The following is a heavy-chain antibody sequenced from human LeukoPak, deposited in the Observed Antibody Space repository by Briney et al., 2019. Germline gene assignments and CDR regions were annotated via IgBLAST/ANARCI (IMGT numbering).Heavy chain of an antibody. D-gene: IGHD2-15*01. CDR1: GFTFSSYS. CDR3: AREDPLYCSGGSCYFDELDY. J-gene: IGHJ4*02. V-gene: IGHV3-48*02. Sequence: GGSLRLSCAASGFTFSSYSMTWVRQAPGKGREWVSYISSSSSTIYYADSVKGRFTISRDNAKNSLYLQMNSLRDEDTAVYYCAREDPLYCSGGSCYFDELDYWGQGTLVTVSS. CDR2: ISSSSSTI.